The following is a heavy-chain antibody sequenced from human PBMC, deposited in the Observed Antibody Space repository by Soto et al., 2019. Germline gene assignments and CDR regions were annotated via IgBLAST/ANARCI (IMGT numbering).Heavy chain of an antibody. CDR3: ASDRHTPYYYMDV. CDR1: GFTVSSNY. CDR2: IYSGGST. Sequence: EVQLVESGGGLVQPGGSLRLSCAASGFTVSSNYMSWVRQAPGKGLEWVSVIYSGGSTYYADSVKGRFTISRDNSKNTLYLQMNSLRAEDTAVYYCASDRHTPYYYMDVWGNGTTVTVSS. V-gene: IGHV3-66*01. J-gene: IGHJ6*03.